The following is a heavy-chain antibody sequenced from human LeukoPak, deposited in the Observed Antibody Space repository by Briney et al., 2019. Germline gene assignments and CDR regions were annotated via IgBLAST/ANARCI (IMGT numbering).Heavy chain of an antibody. D-gene: IGHD3-3*01. Sequence: ASVKVSCKASGGTFSSYAISWVRQAPGQGLEWMGGIIPIFGTANYAQKFQGRVTITTDESTSTAYMELSSLRSEDTAAYYCARDTRGYFDYWGQGTLVTVSS. V-gene: IGHV1-69*05. CDR1: GGTFSSYA. CDR3: ARDTRGYFDY. CDR2: IIPIFGTA. J-gene: IGHJ4*02.